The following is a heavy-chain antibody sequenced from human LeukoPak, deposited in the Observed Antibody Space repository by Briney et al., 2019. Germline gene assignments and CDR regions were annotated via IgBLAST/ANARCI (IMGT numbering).Heavy chain of an antibody. J-gene: IGHJ6*02. Sequence: GASVKVSCKASGYTFTSYDINWVRQATGQGLEWMGWMNPNSGNTGYAQKFQGRVTMTRNTSISTAYMELSSLRSEDTAVCYCARGRGSYAYFDGMDVWGQGTTVTVS. CDR1: GYTFTSYD. CDR3: ARGRGSYAYFDGMDV. D-gene: IGHD5-18*01. CDR2: MNPNSGNT. V-gene: IGHV1-8*01.